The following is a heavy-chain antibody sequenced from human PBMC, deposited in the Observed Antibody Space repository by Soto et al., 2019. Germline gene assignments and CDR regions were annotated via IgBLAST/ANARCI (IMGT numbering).Heavy chain of an antibody. V-gene: IGHV3-23*01. J-gene: IGHJ3*02. CDR1: GFTFSSYA. Sequence: GGSLRLSCAASGFTFSSYAMSWVRQAPGKGLEWVSAISGSGGSTYYADSVKGRFTISRDNSKNTLYLQMNSLRAEDTAVYYCAESLAVTTWWVGAFDIWGQGTMVTVSS. CDR2: ISGSGGST. D-gene: IGHD4-17*01. CDR3: AESLAVTTWWVGAFDI.